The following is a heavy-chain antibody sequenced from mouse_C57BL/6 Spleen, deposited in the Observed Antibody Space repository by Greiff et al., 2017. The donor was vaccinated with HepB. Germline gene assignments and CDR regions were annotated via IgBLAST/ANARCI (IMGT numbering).Heavy chain of an antibody. CDR2: INPNNGGT. J-gene: IGHJ1*03. V-gene: IGHV1-22*01. CDR3: ATITTVVGYFDV. Sequence: EVQLQQSGPELVKPGASVKMSCKASGYTFTDYNMHWVKQSHGKSLEWIGYINPNNGGTSYNQKFKGKATLTVNKSSSTAYMELRSLTSEDSAVYYCATITTVVGYFDVWGTGTTVTVSS. CDR1: GYTFTDYN. D-gene: IGHD1-1*01.